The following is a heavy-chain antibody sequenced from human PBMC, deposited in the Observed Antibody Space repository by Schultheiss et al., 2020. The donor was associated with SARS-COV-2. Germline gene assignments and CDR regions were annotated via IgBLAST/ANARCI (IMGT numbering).Heavy chain of an antibody. J-gene: IGHJ4*02. D-gene: IGHD3-22*01. CDR3: ARGQSSGYYDH. CDR1: GGSISGYY. V-gene: IGHV4-59*06. Sequence: SETLSLTCTVSGGSISGYYWSWIRQPAGKGLEWIGYIYYSGSTYYNPSLKSLVTISVDTSKNQFSLKLSSVTAADTAVYYCARGQSSGYYDHWGQGTLVTVSS. CDR2: IYYSGST.